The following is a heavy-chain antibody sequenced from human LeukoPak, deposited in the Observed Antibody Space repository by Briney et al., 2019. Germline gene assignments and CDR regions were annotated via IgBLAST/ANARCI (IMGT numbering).Heavy chain of an antibody. D-gene: IGHD3-22*01. Sequence: SGPTLVKPTQTLTLTCTFSGFSLSTSGVGVGWIRQPPGKALEWLALIYWDDDKRYSPSLKSRLTITKDTSKNQVVLTVTNMDPVDTATYYCAHKPYYYDSSGYYYVVFDYWGQGTLVTVSS. CDR1: GFSLSTSGVG. J-gene: IGHJ4*02. CDR3: AHKPYYYDSSGYYYVVFDY. V-gene: IGHV2-5*02. CDR2: IYWDDDK.